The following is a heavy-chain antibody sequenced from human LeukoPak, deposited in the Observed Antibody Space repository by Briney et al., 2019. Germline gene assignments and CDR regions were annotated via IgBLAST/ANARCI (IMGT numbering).Heavy chain of an antibody. CDR1: GFTFSSYW. V-gene: IGHV3-7*01. Sequence: GGSLRLSCAASGFTFSSYWMSWVRQAPGKGLEWVANIKEDGGEKNYVDSVKGRFTISRDNAKNSLYLQMNSLRAEDTAVYYCAREGDYYGSGNAFDIWGQGTMVTVSS. D-gene: IGHD3-10*01. J-gene: IGHJ3*02. CDR3: AREGDYYGSGNAFDI. CDR2: IKEDGGEK.